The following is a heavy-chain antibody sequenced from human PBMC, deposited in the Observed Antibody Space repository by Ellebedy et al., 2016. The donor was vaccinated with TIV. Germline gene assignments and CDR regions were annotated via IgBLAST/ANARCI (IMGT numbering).Heavy chain of an antibody. CDR2: ISFSGDST. CDR3: ARGGTFGGY. J-gene: IGHJ4*02. Sequence: GESLKISCAGSGFSFSSYALTWVRQAPGKGLEWVAGISFSGDSTYYGDSVKGRFTISRDNSRNTLSLQMNSLRADDTAVYYCARGGTFGGYWGRGTLVTVSS. V-gene: IGHV3-23*01. CDR1: GFSFSSYA. D-gene: IGHD2/OR15-2a*01.